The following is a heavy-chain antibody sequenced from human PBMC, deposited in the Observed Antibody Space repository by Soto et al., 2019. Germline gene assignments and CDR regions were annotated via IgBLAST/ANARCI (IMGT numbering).Heavy chain of an antibody. Sequence: QVQLVQSGAEVKKPGASVKVSCKASGYTFTSYGISWVRQAPGQGLEWMGWISAYTGNTNYAQKLQGRVTMTTDTSTSKAYMELRSLRSDDTAVYYCARVPSVVVADNWFDPWGQGTLVTVSS. D-gene: IGHD2-15*01. J-gene: IGHJ5*02. CDR1: GYTFTSYG. CDR2: ISAYTGNT. CDR3: ARVPSVVVADNWFDP. V-gene: IGHV1-18*01.